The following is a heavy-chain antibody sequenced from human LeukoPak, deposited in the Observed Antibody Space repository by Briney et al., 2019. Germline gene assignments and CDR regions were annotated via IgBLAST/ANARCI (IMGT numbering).Heavy chain of an antibody. J-gene: IGHJ4*02. D-gene: IGHD2-15*01. CDR1: GGSVSSGSYY. CDR2: IYYSGST. Sequence: SETLSLTCTVSGGSVSSGSYYWSWIRQPPGKGLEWIGYIYYSGSTNYNPSLKSRVTISVDTSKNQFSLKLSSMTAADTAVYYCARRHCSGGSCYSHDYWGQGTLVTVSS. V-gene: IGHV4-61*01. CDR3: ARRHCSGGSCYSHDY.